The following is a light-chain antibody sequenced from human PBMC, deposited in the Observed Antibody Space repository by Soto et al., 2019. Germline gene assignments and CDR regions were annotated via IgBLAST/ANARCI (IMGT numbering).Light chain of an antibody. J-gene: IGLJ1*01. CDR2: EVT. CDR1: ISDVGSHNL. CDR3: CSFAGSNPFPYV. Sequence: QSVLTQPASVSGSPGQSITISCTGTISDVGSHNLVSWYQQHPGKAPKLIIYEVTERPSGVSSRFSGSKSGNTASLTVSGLQADDEADYHCCSFAGSNPFPYVFGTGTKLTVL. V-gene: IGLV2-23*02.